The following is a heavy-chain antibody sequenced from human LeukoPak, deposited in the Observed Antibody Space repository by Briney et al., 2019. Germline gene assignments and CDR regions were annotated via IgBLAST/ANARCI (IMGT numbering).Heavy chain of an antibody. V-gene: IGHV3-30*04. Sequence: GGSLRLSCVASGFTFDICAMSWVRQAPGKGLEWVAVISYDGSNKYYADSVKGRFTISRDNSKNTLYLQMNSLRAEDTAVYYCARERAHSIVVVPAAIVLWGQGTLVTVSS. D-gene: IGHD2-2*02. J-gene: IGHJ4*02. CDR1: GFTFDICA. CDR3: ARERAHSIVVVPAAIVL. CDR2: ISYDGSNK.